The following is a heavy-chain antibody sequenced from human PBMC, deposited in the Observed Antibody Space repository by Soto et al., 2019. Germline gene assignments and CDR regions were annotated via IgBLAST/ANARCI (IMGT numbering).Heavy chain of an antibody. V-gene: IGHV1-18*04. D-gene: IGHD6-13*01. Sequence: QVQLVQSGAEVKKPGASVKVSCKASGYTFTSYGISWVRQSPGQGLEWMGCISAYNCNTNYAQKLQGRVTRTTDTSTSTACMEVRSVGTDDTAVYYCAGSPLIAAAAGWFDPWGQGKPVAVSS. CDR1: GYTFTSYG. CDR3: AGSPLIAAAAGWFDP. J-gene: IGHJ5*02. CDR2: ISAYNCNT.